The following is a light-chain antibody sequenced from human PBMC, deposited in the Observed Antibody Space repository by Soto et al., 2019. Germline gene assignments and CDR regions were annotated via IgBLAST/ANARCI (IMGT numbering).Light chain of an antibody. J-gene: IGLJ7*01. Sequence: NFMLTQPHSVSESPGKTVTISCTRSGGSIASNYVQWYQQRPGSAPTTVIYEDNQRPSGVPDRFSGSIDSSSNSASLTISGLKTEDEADYYCQSYDSSNHSAVFGGGTQLTVL. CDR3: QSYDSSNHSAV. CDR2: EDN. CDR1: GGSIASNY. V-gene: IGLV6-57*04.